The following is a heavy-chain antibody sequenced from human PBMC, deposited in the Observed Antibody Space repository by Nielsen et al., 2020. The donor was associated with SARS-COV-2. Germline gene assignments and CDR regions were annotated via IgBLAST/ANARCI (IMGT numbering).Heavy chain of an antibody. CDR2: ISAYNGNT. CDR3: ARGAPRGWLRSWGNYWNDPGSGNYYYYYMDV. V-gene: IGHV1-18*04. J-gene: IGHJ6*03. D-gene: IGHD1-1*01. CDR1: GYTFTSYG. Sequence: ASVKVSCKASGYTFTSYGISWVRQAPGQGLEWMGWISAYNGNTNYAQKLQGRVTMTTDTSTSTAYMELRSLRSDDTAVYYCARGAPRGWLRSWGNYWNDPGSGNYYYYYMDVWGKGTTVTVSS.